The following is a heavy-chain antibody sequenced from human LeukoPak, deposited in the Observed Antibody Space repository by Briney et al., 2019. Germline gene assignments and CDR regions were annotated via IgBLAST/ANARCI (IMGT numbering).Heavy chain of an antibody. V-gene: IGHV3-64*01. D-gene: IGHD3-22*01. CDR1: GFTFSSYT. J-gene: IGHJ4*02. CDR2: ISNAGHNT. Sequence: GGSLRLSCAASGFTFSSYTMHWVRQAPGKGLEHVSSISNAGHNTYYANSVKGRFTISRDNSKNTLYLQMGSLRADDMAVYYCARGGENFYDSDGYLWGQGTLVTVSS. CDR3: ARGGENFYDSDGYL.